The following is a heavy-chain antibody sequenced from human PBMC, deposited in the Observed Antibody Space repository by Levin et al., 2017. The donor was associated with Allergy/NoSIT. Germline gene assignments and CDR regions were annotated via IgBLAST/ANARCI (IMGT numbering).Heavy chain of an antibody. CDR3: ARGGTSSNDY. D-gene: IGHD6-13*01. J-gene: IGHJ4*02. CDR1: GYTFSDYY. Sequence: PGESLKISCTVSGYTFSDYYIHWVRQTPGQGLEWIGWIDPTRGDTKFADKFHARVVLTRNSSISTVYMELGRQRSDDTALYFCARGGTSSNDYWGQGTLVTVSS. V-gene: IGHV1-2*07. CDR2: IDPTRGDT.